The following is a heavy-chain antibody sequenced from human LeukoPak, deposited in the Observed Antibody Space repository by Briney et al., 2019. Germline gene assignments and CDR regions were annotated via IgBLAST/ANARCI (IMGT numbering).Heavy chain of an antibody. J-gene: IGHJ4*02. CDR2: IYYSGST. D-gene: IGHD1-26*01. CDR3: ARGYSGSYSYYFDY. V-gene: IGHV4-39*07. Sequence: KSGGSLRLSCAASGFTFSSYWMSWVRQPPGKGLEWIGSIYYSGSTYYNPSLKSRVTISVDTSKNQFSLKLSSVTAADTAVYYCARGYSGSYSYYFDYWGQGTLVTVSS. CDR1: GFTFSSYW.